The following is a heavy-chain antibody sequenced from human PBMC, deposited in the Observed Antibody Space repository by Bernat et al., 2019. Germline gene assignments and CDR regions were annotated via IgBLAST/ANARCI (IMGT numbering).Heavy chain of an antibody. Sequence: EVQLVESGGGLVQPGGSLRLSCAASGFTVSRIYMSWVRQAPGKGLEWVSVIYSGGSTYYADSVKGRFTISRDNSKNTLYLKMNSLRAEDTAVYYCARDVDDSSTTWGQGTLVTVSS. D-gene: IGHD3-22*01. CDR1: GFTVSRIY. CDR2: IYSGGST. J-gene: IGHJ4*02. CDR3: ARDVDDSSTT. V-gene: IGHV3-66*01.